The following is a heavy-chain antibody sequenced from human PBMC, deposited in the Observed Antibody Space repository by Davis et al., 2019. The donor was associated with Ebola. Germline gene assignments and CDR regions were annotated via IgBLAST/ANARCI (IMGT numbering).Heavy chain of an antibody. Sequence: PGGSLRLSCVVSGVSVSTCAMSWVRQAPGKGPEWVSGIGSDSGTHYADSVKGRFTISRDDSTNTLNLQMNSLRGEDTAVYYCAKDLFWWAASDVWGQGTTVTVS. J-gene: IGHJ6*02. D-gene: IGHD2-8*02. CDR3: AKDLFWWAASDV. V-gene: IGHV3-23*01. CDR2: IGSDSGT. CDR1: GVSVSTCA.